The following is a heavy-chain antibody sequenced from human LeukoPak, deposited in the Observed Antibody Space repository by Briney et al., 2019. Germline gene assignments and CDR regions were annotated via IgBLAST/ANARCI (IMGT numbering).Heavy chain of an antibody. Sequence: GGSLRLSCAASGFTFSSYSMNWVRQAPGKGLEWVSSISSSSSYIYYADSVKGRFTISRDNAKNSLYLQMNSLRAEDTAVYYCARGRAGPTGSSKAYCGGDCSFWDYWGQGTLVTVSS. CDR3: ARGRAGPTGSSKAYCGGDCSFWDY. J-gene: IGHJ4*02. D-gene: IGHD2-21*01. CDR2: ISSSSSYI. V-gene: IGHV3-21*01. CDR1: GFTFSSYS.